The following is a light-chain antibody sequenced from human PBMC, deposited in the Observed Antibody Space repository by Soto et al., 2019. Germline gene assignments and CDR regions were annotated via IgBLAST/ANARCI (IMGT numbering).Light chain of an antibody. Sequence: SSELTQPPSVSVAPGQTARISCGGYDIGDKSVHWYRQRPGQAPVLVVYDDVDRPSGIPERFSGSNSGNTATLTISSVEAGDEADYYCQVWDSSSDHWVFGGGTKLTVL. CDR1: DIGDKS. V-gene: IGLV3-21*02. J-gene: IGLJ3*02. CDR2: DDV. CDR3: QVWDSSSDHWV.